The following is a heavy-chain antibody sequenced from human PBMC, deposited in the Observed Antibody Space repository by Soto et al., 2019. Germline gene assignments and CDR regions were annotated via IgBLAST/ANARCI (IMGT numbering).Heavy chain of an antibody. CDR3: ARGLGIAANWFDP. Sequence: QVQLVESGGGVVQPGRSLRLPCAASGFTFSSYGMHWVRQAPGKGLEWVAVIWYDGSNKYYADSVKGRFTSSRDNSKNTLYLQMNSLRAEDTAVYYCARGLGIAANWFDPWGQGTLVTVSS. J-gene: IGHJ5*02. V-gene: IGHV3-33*01. CDR2: IWYDGSNK. CDR1: GFTFSSYG. D-gene: IGHD6-13*01.